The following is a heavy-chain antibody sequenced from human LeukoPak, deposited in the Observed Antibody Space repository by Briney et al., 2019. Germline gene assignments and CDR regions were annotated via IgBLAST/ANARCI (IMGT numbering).Heavy chain of an antibody. V-gene: IGHV3-33*01. D-gene: IGHD6-19*01. J-gene: IGHJ4*02. Sequence: PGGSLRLSCAASGFTFNTYAIHWVRQAPGKGLERVAVIWYDGSNKDYADSVRGRFTISRDNAKNSLYLQMNSLRAEDTAVYYCARVDIAVAGSLDYWGQGTLVTVSS. CDR1: GFTFNTYA. CDR2: IWYDGSNK. CDR3: ARVDIAVAGSLDY.